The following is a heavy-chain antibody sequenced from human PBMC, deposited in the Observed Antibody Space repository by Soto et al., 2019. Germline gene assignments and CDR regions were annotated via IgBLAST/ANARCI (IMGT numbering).Heavy chain of an antibody. J-gene: IGHJ6*02. CDR1: GYSFTSYW. Sequence: GEALKISCKGSGYSFTSYWIGLVRQMPGKGLQWMRLIYPGASENRYSPSFEGPVTMSADKSIITVYLQWSSLKAPYTAMYYCARLGGYDSRVYGMDVWGQGTTVTVSS. CDR2: IYPGASEN. V-gene: IGHV5-51*01. D-gene: IGHD5-12*01. CDR3: ARLGGYDSRVYGMDV.